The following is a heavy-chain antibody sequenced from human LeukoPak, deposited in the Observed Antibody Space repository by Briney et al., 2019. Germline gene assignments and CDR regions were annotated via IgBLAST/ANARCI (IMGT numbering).Heavy chain of an antibody. D-gene: IGHD1-26*01. J-gene: IGHJ6*02. V-gene: IGHV3-23*01. CDR1: GFTLSSQA. Sequence: GGPLRLYCAAPGFTLSSQARRWGPWTPGYGVEWVSAISGSGGSTDYADCVKGRFTISRDNSKNTLYLQMNSLRAEDTAVYYCAKGSGSYPGSGYGMDVWGQGTTVTVSS. CDR3: AKGSGSYPGSGYGMDV. CDR2: ISGSGGST.